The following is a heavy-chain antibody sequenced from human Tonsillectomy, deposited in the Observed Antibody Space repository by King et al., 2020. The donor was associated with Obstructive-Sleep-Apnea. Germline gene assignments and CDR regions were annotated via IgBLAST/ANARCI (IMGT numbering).Heavy chain of an antibody. CDR3: ARSLHPSGSFYPNFDY. Sequence: PLQESGPGLVKPSETLSLTCTVSGGSLSGFHWTWLRQPPGKGLEWIGFISNTGSTSYSPSLKSRVTISVDTSKNQFSLRLSSVTAADTAVYFCARSLHPSGSFYPNFDYWGQGTLVTVSS. V-gene: IGHV4-59*08. CDR2: ISNTGST. D-gene: IGHD3-10*01. J-gene: IGHJ4*02. CDR1: GGSLSGFH.